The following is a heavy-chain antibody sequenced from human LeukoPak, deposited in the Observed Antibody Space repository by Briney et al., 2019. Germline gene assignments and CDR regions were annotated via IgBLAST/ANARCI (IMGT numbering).Heavy chain of an antibody. CDR1: GGSISRSSYY. Sequence: PSETLSLTCTVSGGSISRSSYYWSWIRQPPGKELEWIGYIYYSGSTNYNPSLKSRVTISVDTSKNQFSLKLSSVTAADTAVYYCARSNRVVRGEYFDYWGQGTLVTVSS. CDR2: IYYSGST. V-gene: IGHV4-61*01. D-gene: IGHD3-10*01. J-gene: IGHJ4*02. CDR3: ARSNRVVRGEYFDY.